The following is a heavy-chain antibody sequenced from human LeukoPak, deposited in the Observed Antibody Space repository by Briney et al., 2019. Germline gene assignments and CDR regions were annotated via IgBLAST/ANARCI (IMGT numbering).Heavy chain of an antibody. CDR2: INPNTGGA. V-gene: IGHV1-2*02. CDR3: ARGRHSDS. J-gene: IGHJ4*02. CDR1: GYTFTGYS. Sequence: ASVKVSCKASGYTFTGYSIHWVRQAPGQGLEWMGWINPNTGGASYAQRFQDRVTMTRDTSISTTYMELTRLRSDDTAVYYCARGRHSDSWGQGSLVTVSS. D-gene: IGHD2-15*01.